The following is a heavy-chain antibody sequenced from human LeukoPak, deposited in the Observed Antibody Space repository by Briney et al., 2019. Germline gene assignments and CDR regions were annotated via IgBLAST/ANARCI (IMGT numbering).Heavy chain of an antibody. CDR3: AKDSYYDSSGYYTY. J-gene: IGHJ4*02. V-gene: IGHV3-9*01. D-gene: IGHD3-22*01. CDR2: ISWNSGSI. CDR1: GFTFDDYA. Sequence: GGSLRLSCAASGFTFDDYAMHWVRQAPGKGLEWVSGISWNSGSIGYADSVKGRFTISRDNAKNSLYLQMNSLRAEDTALYYCAKDSYYDSSGYYTYWDQGTLVTVSS.